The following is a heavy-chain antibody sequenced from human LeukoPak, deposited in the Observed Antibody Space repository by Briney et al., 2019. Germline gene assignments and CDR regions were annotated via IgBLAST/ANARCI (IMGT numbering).Heavy chain of an antibody. V-gene: IGHV4-59*12. Sequence: SETLSLTCTVSGGSISSYYWSWIRQPPGKGLEWIGYIYYSGSTNYNPSLKSRVTISVDTSKNHFSLKLSSVTAADTAVYYCARGVGATTIDYWGQGTLVTVSS. D-gene: IGHD1-26*01. J-gene: IGHJ4*02. CDR2: IYYSGST. CDR3: ARGVGATTIDY. CDR1: GGSISSYY.